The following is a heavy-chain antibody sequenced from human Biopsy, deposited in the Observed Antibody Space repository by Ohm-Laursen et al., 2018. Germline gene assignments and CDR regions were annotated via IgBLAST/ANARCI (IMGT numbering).Heavy chain of an antibody. Sequence: SLRLSCAASGFRFHNTGMHWVRQGPGKGLEWVAGISWSSDSITYAKSVTGRFTISRDNGENSLYLQMNSLRPEDTALYYCTKNTQWEGSGYLDAFHIWGHGAMVTVSS. CDR3: TKNTQWEGSGYLDAFHI. V-gene: IGHV3-9*01. CDR2: ISWSSDSI. CDR1: GFRFHNTG. J-gene: IGHJ3*02. D-gene: IGHD3-22*01.